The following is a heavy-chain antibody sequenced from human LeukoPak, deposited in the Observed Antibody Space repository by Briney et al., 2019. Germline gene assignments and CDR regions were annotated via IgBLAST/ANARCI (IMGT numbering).Heavy chain of an antibody. CDR1: GGTFSSYA. D-gene: IGHD3-10*01. Sequence: SVKVSCKASGGTFSSYAISWVRQAPGQGLGWMGGIIPIFGTANYAQKFQGRVTITADKSTSTAYMELSSLRSEDTAVYYCARVTGTNYYGSGSSFDYWGQGTLVTVSS. J-gene: IGHJ4*02. CDR3: ARVTGTNYYGSGSSFDY. CDR2: IIPIFGTA. V-gene: IGHV1-69*06.